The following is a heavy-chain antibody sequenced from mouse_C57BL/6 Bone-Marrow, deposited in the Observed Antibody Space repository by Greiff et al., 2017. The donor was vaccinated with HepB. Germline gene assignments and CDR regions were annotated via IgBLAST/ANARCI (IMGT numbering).Heavy chain of an antibody. CDR2: VDPEDGET. CDR1: GFTITDYY. J-gene: IGHJ1*03. CDR3: ARITAGPWYFDV. Sequence: VHVKQSGAELVKPGASVKMSCTASGFTITDYYMPWVKQRTEQGLEWIGRVDPEDGETKYAPKFQGKATITADTSSNTAYLQLSSLTSEDPAVYYCARITAGPWYFDVWGTGTTVTVSS. D-gene: IGHD1-1*01. V-gene: IGHV14-2*01.